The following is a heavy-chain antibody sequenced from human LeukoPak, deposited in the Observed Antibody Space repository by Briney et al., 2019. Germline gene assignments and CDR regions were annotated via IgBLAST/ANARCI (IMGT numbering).Heavy chain of an antibody. CDR2: ISYDGSNK. CDR3: ARELERAFDY. D-gene: IGHD1-1*01. V-gene: IGHV3-30*19. J-gene: IGHJ4*02. Sequence: GGSLRLSCAASGFTFSSYGMHWVRQAPGKGLEWVAVISYDGSNKYYADSVKGRFTISRGNSKNTLYLQMNSLRAEDTAVYYCARELERAFDYWGQGTLVTVSS. CDR1: GFTFSSYG.